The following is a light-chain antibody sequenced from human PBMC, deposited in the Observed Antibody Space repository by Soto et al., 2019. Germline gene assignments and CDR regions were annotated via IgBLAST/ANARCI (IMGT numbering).Light chain of an antibody. CDR3: EQYSGSPRT. CDR2: DTS. Sequence: ETVLTQSPGTLSLSPGERATVSCRASQSVGGSSLAWYQQRPGQAPRLLIYDTSKRATGIPDRFSGSGSGTDFTLTISRLEPEDFAYYYCEQYSGSPRTFGQGTKVDIK. V-gene: IGKV3-20*01. J-gene: IGKJ1*01. CDR1: QSVGGSS.